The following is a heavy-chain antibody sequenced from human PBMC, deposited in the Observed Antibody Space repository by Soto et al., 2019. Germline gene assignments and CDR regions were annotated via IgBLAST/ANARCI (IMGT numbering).Heavy chain of an antibody. CDR1: GFTFSSYA. D-gene: IGHD4-17*01. V-gene: IGHV3-23*01. CDR2: ISGSGGST. CDR3: AKDQGWGYGDYVALTFDY. J-gene: IGHJ4*02. Sequence: GGSLRLSCAASGFTFSSYAMSWVRQAPGKGLEWVSAISGSGGSTYYADSVKGRFTISRDNSKNTLYLQMNSLRAEDTAVYYCAKDQGWGYGDYVALTFDYWGQGTLVTVSS.